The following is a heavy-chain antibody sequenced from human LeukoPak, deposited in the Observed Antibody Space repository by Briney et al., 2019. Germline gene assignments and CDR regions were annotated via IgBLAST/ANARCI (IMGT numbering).Heavy chain of an antibody. CDR3: ARGGIAVAGRPSGY. D-gene: IGHD6-19*01. Sequence: PSETLSLTCAVYGGSFSGYYWSWIRQPPGKWLEWIGEINHSGSTNYNPSLKSRVTISVDTSKNQFSLKLSSVTAADTAVYYCARGGIAVAGRPSGYWGQGTLVTVSS. CDR1: GGSFSGYY. V-gene: IGHV4-34*01. CDR2: INHSGST. J-gene: IGHJ4*02.